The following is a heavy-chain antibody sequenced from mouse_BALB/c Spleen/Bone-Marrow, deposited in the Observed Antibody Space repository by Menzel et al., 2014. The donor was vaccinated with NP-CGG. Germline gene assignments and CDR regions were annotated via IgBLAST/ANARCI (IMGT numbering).Heavy chain of an antibody. CDR1: EFPFSSFG. Sequence: EGKLVESGGGLVQPGGSRKSSCVASEFPFSSFGMHWVRQTPEKGLEWVAYFSSGSSTIYYADTVKGRFTISRDNPKNTLFLQVTSLRSEDTAMYYCTRGGNWDDFDYWGQGTTLTVSS. CDR2: FSSGSSTI. CDR3: TRGGNWDDFDY. V-gene: IGHV5-17*02. J-gene: IGHJ2*01. D-gene: IGHD4-1*01.